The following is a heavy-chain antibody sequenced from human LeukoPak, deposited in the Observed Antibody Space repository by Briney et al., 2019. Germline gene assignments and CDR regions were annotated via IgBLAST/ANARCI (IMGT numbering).Heavy chain of an antibody. CDR3: ARQGISNWFDP. J-gene: IGHJ5*02. Sequence: PSGTLSLTCAVSGGSISSSNWWSWVRQPPGKGLEWIGSIYYSGSTYYNPSLKSRVTISVDTSKNQFSLKLSSVTAADTAVYYCARQGISNWFDPWGQGTLVTVSS. V-gene: IGHV4-4*02. CDR2: IYYSGST. CDR1: GGSISSSNW.